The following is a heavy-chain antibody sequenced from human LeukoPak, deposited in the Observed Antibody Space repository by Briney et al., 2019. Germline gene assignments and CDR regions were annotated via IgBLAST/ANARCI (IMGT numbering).Heavy chain of an antibody. CDR1: GFTFSSFG. V-gene: IGHV3-73*01. J-gene: IGHJ4*02. CDR3: IRIRTADGNSIFHY. D-gene: IGHD2/OR15-2a*01. Sequence: GRSLRLSCAASGFTFSSFGMHWVRQASGRGLEWVGRIRSKTNNYATAYSESVRGRFTISRDDSQNTAYLQMNSLKAEDTAVYYCIRIRTADGNSIFHYWGQGTLVTVSS. CDR2: IRSKTNNYAT.